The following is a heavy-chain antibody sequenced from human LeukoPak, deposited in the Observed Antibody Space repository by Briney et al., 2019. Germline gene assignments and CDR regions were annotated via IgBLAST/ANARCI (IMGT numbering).Heavy chain of an antibody. D-gene: IGHD2-2*01. Sequence: GGSLRLSCAASGFTFSDYYMSWIRQAPGKGLEWLSYISSSSSTIYYADSVKGRFTISRDNAKNSLYLQMNSLRDEDTAVYYCAREPRDQPLPLSVWGQGTLVTVSS. CDR3: AREPRDQPLPLSV. CDR2: ISSSSSTI. V-gene: IGHV3-11*04. CDR1: GFTFSDYY. J-gene: IGHJ4*02.